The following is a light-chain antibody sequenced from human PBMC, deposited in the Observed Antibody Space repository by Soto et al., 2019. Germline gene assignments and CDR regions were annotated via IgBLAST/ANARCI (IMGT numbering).Light chain of an antibody. Sequence: DIQMTQSPSSLSASVGDRVIITCRASQTVSIYFNWYHQKPGNAPRLLLYGASSLQSGVPTRFPGSGSGTDFTLTISSLQPEDFATYHCQQCHSTPWTFGQGTKMES. V-gene: IGKV1-39*01. CDR2: GAS. CDR1: QTVSIY. CDR3: QQCHSTPWT. J-gene: IGKJ1*01.